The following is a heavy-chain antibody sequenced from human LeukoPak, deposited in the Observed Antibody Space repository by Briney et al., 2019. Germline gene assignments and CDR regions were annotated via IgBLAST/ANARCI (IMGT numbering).Heavy chain of an antibody. Sequence: GGSLRLSCAASGFTFSSYSMNWVRQAPGKGLEWVSYISRDSSTIYEADSVKGRFTISRDDARSSLFLQMNSLRAEDTAIYYCARLMARNVIFWFDSWGQGTPITVSS. D-gene: IGHD5-24*01. CDR2: ISRDSSTI. J-gene: IGHJ5*01. CDR1: GFTFSSYS. V-gene: IGHV3-48*01. CDR3: ARLMARNVIFWFDS.